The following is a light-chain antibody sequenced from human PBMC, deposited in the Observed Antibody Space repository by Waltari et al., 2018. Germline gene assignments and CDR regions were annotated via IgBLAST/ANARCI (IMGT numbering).Light chain of an antibody. CDR1: QSVSSSY. Sequence: EIVLTQSPGTLSLSPGERATLSCRASQSVSSSYLAWYQQKPGQAPRVLSHGASNRATGIPDRFRGSGSGTDFTLTISRLEPEDFAVYYCQQYGSSPWTFGQGTKVEIK. CDR2: GAS. V-gene: IGKV3-20*01. J-gene: IGKJ1*01. CDR3: QQYGSSPWT.